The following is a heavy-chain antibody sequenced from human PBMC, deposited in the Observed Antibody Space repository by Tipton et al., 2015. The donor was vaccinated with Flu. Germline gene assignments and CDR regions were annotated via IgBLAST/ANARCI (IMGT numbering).Heavy chain of an antibody. CDR3: ARGLYGSGSYERRYFDS. CDR1: GGSISSGGAY. CDR2: IYYSGST. J-gene: IGHJ4*02. Sequence: TLSLTCNVSGGSISSGGAYWSWIRQHPGKGLEWIGGIYYSGSTYKNPSLTSRVTISVDTSKNQFSLKLRSVTAADTAVYYCARGLYGSGSYERRYFDSWGQGTLVTVSS. V-gene: IGHV4-31*03. D-gene: IGHD3-10*01.